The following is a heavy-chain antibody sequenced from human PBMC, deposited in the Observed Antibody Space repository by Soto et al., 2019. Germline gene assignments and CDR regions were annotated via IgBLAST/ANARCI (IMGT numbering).Heavy chain of an antibody. D-gene: IGHD4-17*01. V-gene: IGHV4-39*01. CDR2: IYYSGST. J-gene: IGHJ4*02. Sequence: QLQLQESAPGLVKPSETLSLTCTVSGGSISSSSYYWGWIRQPPGKGLEWIGSIYYSGSTYYNPSLKSRVTISVDTSKNRCSLKLSSVTAADTAVYYCASSDYGGNAGADYWGQGTLVTVSS. CDR1: GGSISSSSYY. CDR3: ASSDYGGNAGADY.